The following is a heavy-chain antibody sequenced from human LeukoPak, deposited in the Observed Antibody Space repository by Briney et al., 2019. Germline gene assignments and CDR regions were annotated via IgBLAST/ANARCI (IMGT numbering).Heavy chain of an antibody. Sequence: SETLSLTCTVSGGSISSYYWSWIRQPPGEGLEWIGYIYYSGSTNYNPSLKSRVTISVDTSKNQFSPKLSSVTAADTAVYYCARMTYCDINWFDPWGQGTLVTVSS. CDR1: GGSISSYY. V-gene: IGHV4-59*01. CDR2: IYYSGST. CDR3: ARMTYCDINWFDP. J-gene: IGHJ5*02. D-gene: IGHD4-17*01.